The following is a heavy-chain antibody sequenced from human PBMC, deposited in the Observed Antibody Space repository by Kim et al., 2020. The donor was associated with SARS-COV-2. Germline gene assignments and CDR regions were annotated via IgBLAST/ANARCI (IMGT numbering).Heavy chain of an antibody. V-gene: IGHV4-59*02. CDR2: SYYSEST. Sequence: SETLSLTCTVSGGSVSSDYWCWSRQPPGQGLEWIGYSYYSESTNYNPSLKIRVTISVDTSKNQFSLKLSSVTAADPAVDYFSRFPAAGTSYLGQGTLVP. J-gene: IGHJ4*02. D-gene: IGHD6-13*01. CDR1: GGSVSSDY. CDR3: SRFPAAGTSY.